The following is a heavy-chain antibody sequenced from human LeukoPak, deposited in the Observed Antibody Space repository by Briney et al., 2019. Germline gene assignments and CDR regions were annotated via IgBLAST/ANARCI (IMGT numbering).Heavy chain of an antibody. J-gene: IGHJ5*02. CDR2: INPNSGGT. V-gene: IGHV1-2*02. CDR1: GYTFTGYY. Sequence: ASVKASCKASGYTFTGYYMHWVRQAPGQGLEWMGWINPNSGGTNYAQKLQGRVTMTTDTSTSTAYMELRSLRSDDTAVYYCARTYGDYGVWFDPWGQGTLVTVSS. CDR3: ARTYGDYGVWFDP. D-gene: IGHD4-17*01.